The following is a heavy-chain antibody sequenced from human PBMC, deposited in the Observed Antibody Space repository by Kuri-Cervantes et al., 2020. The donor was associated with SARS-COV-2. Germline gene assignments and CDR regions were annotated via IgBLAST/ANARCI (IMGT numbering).Heavy chain of an antibody. V-gene: IGHV4-61*02. CDR2: IYASGGT. CDR3: ARDPNANHNNWFDP. Sequence: SETLSLTCTVSGGSISNYGYYWSWIRQPAGKGLEWIGFIYASGGTGYNASLKSRVTISVDTSKNQFSLKLGSVTAADTAVYYCARDPNANHNNWFDPWGQGTLVTVSS. J-gene: IGHJ5*02. CDR1: GGSISNYGYY. D-gene: IGHD4/OR15-4a*01.